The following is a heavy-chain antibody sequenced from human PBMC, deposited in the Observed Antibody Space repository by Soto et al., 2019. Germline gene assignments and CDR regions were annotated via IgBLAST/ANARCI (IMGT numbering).Heavy chain of an antibody. CDR1: GFTFSTYA. Sequence: GGSLSLSCAASGFTFSTYAMNWARQAPGKGLEWVSFISGSGGSTYYADSVKGRFTISRDNSKNTLFLQMKSLRAEDTALYYCTTGYNWNYVDNWGQGTLVTVSS. J-gene: IGHJ4*02. CDR2: ISGSGGST. V-gene: IGHV3-23*01. D-gene: IGHD1-20*01. CDR3: TTGYNWNYVDN.